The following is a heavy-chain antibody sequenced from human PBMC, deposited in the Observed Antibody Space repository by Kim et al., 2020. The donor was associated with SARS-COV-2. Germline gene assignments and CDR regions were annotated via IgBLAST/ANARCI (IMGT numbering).Heavy chain of an antibody. CDR2: INPDSGGT. V-gene: IGHV1-2*02. Sequence: ASVKVSCKASGYTFTGYYMHWVRQAPGQGLEWMGWINPDSGGTDSAQKFQGRVTMTRDTSISTAYMELSRLKSDDTAVYYCARVGVSGIAVAGFDYWGQGTLVTVSS. CDR1: GYTFTGYY. D-gene: IGHD6-19*01. J-gene: IGHJ4*02. CDR3: ARVGVSGIAVAGFDY.